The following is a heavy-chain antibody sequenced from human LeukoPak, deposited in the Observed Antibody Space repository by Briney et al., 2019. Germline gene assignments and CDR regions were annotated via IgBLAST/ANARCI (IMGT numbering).Heavy chain of an antibody. CDR2: ISSVSRT. CDR1: GFTFSTFA. Sequence: PGGSLRLSCAASGFTFSTFALSWFRQAPGKGLEWVSAISSVSRTYYAGSVKGRFAISRDNSENTLFLHMNSLRFEDTAIYYCAKEVPGPGWYTVDYWGQGTLVTVSS. J-gene: IGHJ4*02. V-gene: IGHV3-23*01. CDR3: AKEVPGPGWYTVDY. D-gene: IGHD6-19*01.